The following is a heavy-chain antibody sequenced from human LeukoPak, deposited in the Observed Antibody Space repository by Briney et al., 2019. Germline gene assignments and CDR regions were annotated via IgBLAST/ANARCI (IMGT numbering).Heavy chain of an antibody. CDR1: GFSISNSA. V-gene: IGHV3-30*04. CDR2: ISNDGSTK. Sequence: GGSLRLSCAVSGFSISNSAMHWVRRAPGKGLEWEAAISNDGSTKDYADSVKGRLSISRDNIQNTMSVQLNSLRAEDTAVYYCARGRSYYTDAPIDFWGRGTLVTVTS. J-gene: IGHJ4*02. D-gene: IGHD3-3*01. CDR3: ARGRSYYTDAPIDF.